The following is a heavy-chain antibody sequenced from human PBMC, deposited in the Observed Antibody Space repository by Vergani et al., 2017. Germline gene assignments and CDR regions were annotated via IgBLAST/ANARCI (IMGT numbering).Heavy chain of an antibody. Sequence: QVQLVESGGGVVQPGRSLRLSCAASGFTFSSSGMHWVRQAPGKGLGWVAIIWYDESNKYYADSVKGRFTISRDNSKNTLYLQMNSLRAEDTAVYYCARGEGYCIRTSCYFDYWGHGTLVTVSS. CDR2: IWYDESNK. CDR3: ARGEGYCIRTSCYFDY. CDR1: GFTFSSSG. V-gene: IGHV3-33*01. J-gene: IGHJ4*01. D-gene: IGHD2-2*01.